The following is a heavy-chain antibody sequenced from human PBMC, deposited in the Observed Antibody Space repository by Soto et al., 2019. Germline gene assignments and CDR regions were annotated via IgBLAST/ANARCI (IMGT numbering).Heavy chain of an antibody. V-gene: IGHV3-33*01. J-gene: IGHJ4*02. CDR3: ARGRPHYDILTGYQPLFDY. CDR1: GFTFSSYG. D-gene: IGHD3-9*01. Sequence: GSLRLSCAASGFTFSSYGMHWVRQAPGKGLEWVAVIWYDGSNKYYADSAKGRFTISRDNSKNTLYLQMNSLRAEDTAVYYCARGRPHYDILTGYQPLFDYWGQGTLVTVSS. CDR2: IWYDGSNK.